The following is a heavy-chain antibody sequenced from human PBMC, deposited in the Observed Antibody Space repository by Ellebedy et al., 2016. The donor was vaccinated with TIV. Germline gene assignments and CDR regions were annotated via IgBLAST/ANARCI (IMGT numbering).Heavy chain of an antibody. CDR3: ARAFQYSRGWAFDY. V-gene: IGHV4-39*07. CDR1: GGSTRSSSYY. J-gene: IGHJ4*02. Sequence: MPSETLSLTCTVSGGSTRSSSYYWGWIRQPPGQGLEWVGRILHSGRTDYNPSLKSRVSISVDTPKKQFSLKMSSMNAADTAVYYCARAFQYSRGWAFDYWGQGTLVTVSS. CDR2: ILHSGRT. D-gene: IGHD6-19*01.